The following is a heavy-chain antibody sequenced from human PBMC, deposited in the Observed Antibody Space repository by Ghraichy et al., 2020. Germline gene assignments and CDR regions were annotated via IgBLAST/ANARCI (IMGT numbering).Heavy chain of an antibody. CDR2: INPSGGST. J-gene: IGHJ6*02. V-gene: IGHV1-46*01. CDR1: GYTFTSYY. CDR3: ARQDCSSTSCAGDYYYYGMDV. Sequence: ASVKVSCKASGYTFTSYYMHWVRQAPGQGLEWMGIINPSGGSTSYAQKFQGRVTMTRDTSTSTVYMELSSLRSEDTAVYYCARQDCSSTSCAGDYYYYGMDVWGQGTTVTVSS. D-gene: IGHD2-2*01.